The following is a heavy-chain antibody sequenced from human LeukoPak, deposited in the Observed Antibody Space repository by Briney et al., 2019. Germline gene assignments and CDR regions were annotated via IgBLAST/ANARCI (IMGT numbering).Heavy chain of an antibody. CDR3: AREPRVSNAAFDI. CDR1: GGTFSSYA. D-gene: IGHD2-8*01. Sequence: ASVKVSCKASGGTFSSYAISWVRQAPGQGLEWMGGIIPIFGTANYAQKFQGRVTITADESTSTAYMELSSLRSEDTAVYYCAREPRVSNAAFDIWGQGTMVTVSS. CDR2: IIPIFGTA. V-gene: IGHV1-69*13. J-gene: IGHJ3*02.